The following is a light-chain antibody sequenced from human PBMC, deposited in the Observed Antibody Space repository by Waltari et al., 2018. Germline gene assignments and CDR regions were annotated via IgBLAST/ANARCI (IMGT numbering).Light chain of an antibody. Sequence: EIVLTQSPGTLSLSPGERATLSCRASQSVSSSYLAWYQQKPGQAPRLLIYGASSRATGIPDRVSGSGSGTDFTLTISRLEPEEFAVYYCQQYGSSLWTFGQGTKVEIK. CDR1: QSVSSSY. CDR3: QQYGSSLWT. V-gene: IGKV3-20*01. J-gene: IGKJ1*01. CDR2: GAS.